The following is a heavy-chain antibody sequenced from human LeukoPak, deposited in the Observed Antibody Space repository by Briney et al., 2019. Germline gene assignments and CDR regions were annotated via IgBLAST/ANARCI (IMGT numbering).Heavy chain of an antibody. D-gene: IGHD4-17*01. J-gene: IGHJ4*02. CDR3: ARPGHYGDYECY. V-gene: IGHV5-10-1*01. Sequence: GESLSIPCKGSGSSFTSYWITWVRQMPGKGLEWMGRIDPSDSYTNYSPSFQGHVTISADKSISTAYLQWSSLKASDTAMYYCARPGHYGDYECYWGQGTLVTVSS. CDR2: IDPSDSYT. CDR1: GSSFTSYW.